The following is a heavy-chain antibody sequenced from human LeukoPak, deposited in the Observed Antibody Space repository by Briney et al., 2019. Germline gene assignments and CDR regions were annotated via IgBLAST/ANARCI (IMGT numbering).Heavy chain of an antibody. CDR2: IIPIFGTA. CDR3: ARVSSDSSGYYPH. CDR1: GGTLSSYA. J-gene: IGHJ4*02. Sequence: SVMVSCKASGGTLSSYAISWVRQAPGQGLEWMGGIIPIFGTANYAQKFQGRVTITTDESTSTAYMELSSLRSEDTAVYYCARVSSDSSGYYPHWGQGTLVTVSS. D-gene: IGHD3-22*01. V-gene: IGHV1-69*05.